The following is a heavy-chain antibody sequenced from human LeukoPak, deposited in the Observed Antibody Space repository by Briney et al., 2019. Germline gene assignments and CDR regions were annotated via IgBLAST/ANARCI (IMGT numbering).Heavy chain of an antibody. Sequence: GGSLRLSCAASGFTFSSYGMHWGRQAPGKGLEWLAFIRYDGSNKYYADSVKGRFTISRDNSKNTLYLQMNSLRAEDTAVYYCAKGGSSGWTYYYYYYMDVWGKGTTVTISS. CDR3: AKGGSSGWTYYYYYYMDV. D-gene: IGHD6-19*01. V-gene: IGHV3-30*02. J-gene: IGHJ6*03. CDR1: GFTFSSYG. CDR2: IRYDGSNK.